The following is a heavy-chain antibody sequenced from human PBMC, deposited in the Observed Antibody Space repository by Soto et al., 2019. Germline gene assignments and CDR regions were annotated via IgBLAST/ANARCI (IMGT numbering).Heavy chain of an antibody. D-gene: IGHD3-10*01. J-gene: IGHJ6*02. CDR1: GYSFTSYW. V-gene: IGHV5-51*01. CDR2: IYPGDSDT. CDR3: ARAGDSGSYPYYYYYYGMDV. Sequence: GESLKISCKGSGYSFTSYWIGWVRQMPGKGLEWMGIIYPGDSDTRYGPSFQGQVTISADKSISTAYLQWSSLKASDTAMYYCARAGDSGSYPYYYYYYGMDVWGQGTTVTVSS.